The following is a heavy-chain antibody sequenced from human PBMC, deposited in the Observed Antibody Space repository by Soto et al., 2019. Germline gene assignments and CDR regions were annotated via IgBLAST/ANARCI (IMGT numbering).Heavy chain of an antibody. J-gene: IGHJ6*03. CDR3: ASESSEIVLVPAANYYYYYMDV. D-gene: IGHD2-2*01. Sequence: QVQLVQSGAEVKKPGSSVKVSCKASGGTFSSYTISWVRQAPGQGLEWMGRIIPILGIANYAQKFQGRVTITADKSTSTAYMELSSLRSEDTAVYYCASESSEIVLVPAANYYYYYMDVWGKGTTVTVSS. CDR2: IIPILGIA. V-gene: IGHV1-69*02. CDR1: GGTFSSYT.